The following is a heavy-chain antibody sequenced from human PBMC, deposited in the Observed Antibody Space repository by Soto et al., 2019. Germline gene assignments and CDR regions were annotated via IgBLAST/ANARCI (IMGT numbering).Heavy chain of an antibody. V-gene: IGHV1-69*01. CDR3: ARDEQQLVRSNFGWFDP. CDR2: IIPIFGTA. Sequence: QVQLVQSGADVKKPGSSVKVSCKASGGTFSSYAISWVRQAPGQGLEWMGGIIPIFGTANYAQKFQGRVTITADESTSTAYMELSSLRSEDTAVYYCARDEQQLVRSNFGWFDPWGQGTLVTVSS. CDR1: GGTFSSYA. D-gene: IGHD6-13*01. J-gene: IGHJ5*02.